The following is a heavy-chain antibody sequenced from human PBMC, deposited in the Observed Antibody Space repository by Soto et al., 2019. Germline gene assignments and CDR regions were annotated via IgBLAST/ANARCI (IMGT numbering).Heavy chain of an antibody. J-gene: IGHJ5*02. Sequence: QVQLVQSGAEVKKPGSSVKVSCKASGGTFSSYAISWVRQAPGQGLEWMGGIIPIFGTANYAQKFQGRVTITADESTSTAYMELSSLRSEDTAVYYCARTHIVVVVAATSSWFDPWGQGTLVTVSS. CDR2: IIPIFGTA. V-gene: IGHV1-69*01. CDR3: ARTHIVVVVAATSSWFDP. D-gene: IGHD2-15*01. CDR1: GGTFSSYA.